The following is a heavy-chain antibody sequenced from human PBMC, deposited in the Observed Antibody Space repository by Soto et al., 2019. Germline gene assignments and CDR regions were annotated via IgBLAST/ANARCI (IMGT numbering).Heavy chain of an antibody. CDR2: IYPDDSDS. CDR3: VATYGDYLDY. V-gene: IGHV5-51*01. J-gene: IGHJ4*02. CDR1: GDKFTPYW. D-gene: IGHD4-17*01. Sequence: PGESLTISCRSRGDKFTPYWIGWVRQMPGKGLEWMAIIYPDDSDSRYSPSFQGQVTISADKSISTAYLQWSSLKASDTAIYYCVATYGDYLDYWGQGTLVTVS.